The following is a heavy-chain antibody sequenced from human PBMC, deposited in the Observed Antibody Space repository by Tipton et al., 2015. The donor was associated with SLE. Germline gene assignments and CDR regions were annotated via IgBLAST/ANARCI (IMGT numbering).Heavy chain of an antibody. D-gene: IGHD6-19*01. CDR3: ARGNSGREQKI. CDR2: ISSSIPSRI. CDR1: GFVFNNYE. Sequence: GSLRLSCVTSGFVFNNYEMNWFRQAPGKGPEWVSYISSSIPSRISYAEFAKGRFVISRENAKKSLYLEMNSLRVDDTATYYCARGNSGREQKIWGQGTLVTVSS. V-gene: IGHV3-48*03. J-gene: IGHJ4*02.